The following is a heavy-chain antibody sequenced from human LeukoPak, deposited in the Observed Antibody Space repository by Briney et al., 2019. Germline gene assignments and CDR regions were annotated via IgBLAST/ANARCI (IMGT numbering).Heavy chain of an antibody. CDR1: GGSISSGGYY. CDR3: ARDGYYDFWSGYLDGMDV. CDR2: IYYSGST. J-gene: IGHJ6*02. Sequence: SETLSLTCTVSGGSISSGGYYWSWIRQHPGKGLEWIGYIYYSGSTYYNPSLKSRVTISVDTSKNQFSLKLSSVTAADTAVYYCARDGYYDFWSGYLDGMDVWGQGTTVTVSS. D-gene: IGHD3-3*01. V-gene: IGHV4-31*03.